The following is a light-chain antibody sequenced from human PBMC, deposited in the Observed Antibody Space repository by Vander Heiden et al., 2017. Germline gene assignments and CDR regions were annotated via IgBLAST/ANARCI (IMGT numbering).Light chain of an antibody. CDR2: EVN. CDR3: CSYASGNTFV. J-gene: IGLJ1*01. V-gene: IGLV2-23*02. CDR1: SSAIGIYNF. Sequence: QSALTQPASVSGSPGQSITISSTGPSSAIGIYNFVAWHQQHPGKAPKVMIYEVNKRPSGVSNRCSGSKSGNTASLTISGLQAEDEADYYCCSYASGNTFVFGTGTKVTVL.